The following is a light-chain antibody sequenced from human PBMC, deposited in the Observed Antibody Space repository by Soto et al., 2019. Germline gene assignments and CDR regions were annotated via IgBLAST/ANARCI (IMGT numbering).Light chain of an antibody. CDR2: GAS. J-gene: IGKJ2*01. Sequence: EIVLTKSPGTLSLSPGERATLSCRASQRVSSSYLAWYQQKPGQAPRLLIYGASSRATGIPDRFSGSVSGTDFNLTISRLEPEDFAVYYCQQYGSSRYTCGQATKLEIK. V-gene: IGKV3-20*01. CDR1: QRVSSSY. CDR3: QQYGSSRYT.